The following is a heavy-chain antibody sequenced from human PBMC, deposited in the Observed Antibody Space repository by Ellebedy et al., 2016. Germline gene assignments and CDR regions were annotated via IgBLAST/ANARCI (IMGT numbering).Heavy chain of an antibody. CDR3: ARDYRGSGGSCYD. D-gene: IGHD2-15*01. J-gene: IGHJ6*02. V-gene: IGHV3-23*01. CDR2: ISGSGGST. CDR1: GFTFSSYA. Sequence: GESLKISXAASGFTFSSYAMSWVRQAPGKGLEWVSAISGSGGSTYYADSVKGRFTISRDNSKNTLYLQMNSLRAEDTAVYYCARDYRGSGGSCYDWGQGTTVTVSS.